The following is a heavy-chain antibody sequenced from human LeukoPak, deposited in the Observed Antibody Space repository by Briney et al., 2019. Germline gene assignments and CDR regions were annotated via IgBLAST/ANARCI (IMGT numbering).Heavy chain of an antibody. V-gene: IGHV4-39*07. CDR2: IYYTGST. D-gene: IGHD3-10*01. CDR1: GASVSSSTYY. J-gene: IGHJ6*03. CDR3: ARGIIDRYYYYMDV. Sequence: SETLSLTCTVSGASVSSSTYYWGWIRQPPGKGLEWIGSIYYTGSTYYKSSLKSRVSMSIDTSKNQFSLKLSSVTAADTAVYYCARGIIDRYYYYMDVWGKGTTVTVSS.